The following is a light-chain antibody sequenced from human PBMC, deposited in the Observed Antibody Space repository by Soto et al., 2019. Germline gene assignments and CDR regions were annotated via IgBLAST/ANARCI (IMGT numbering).Light chain of an antibody. CDR1: SSNIGSNT. CDR2: SNN. J-gene: IGLJ3*02. V-gene: IGLV1-44*01. CDR3: AAWDDSLNGRGV. Sequence: QSVLTQPPSASGTPGQRVTISCSGSSSNIGSNTVNWYQQLPGTAPKLLIYSNNQRPSGVPDRFSGSRSGTSASLAISGLQSEDEGDDYCAAWDDSLNGRGVFGGGTQLTVL.